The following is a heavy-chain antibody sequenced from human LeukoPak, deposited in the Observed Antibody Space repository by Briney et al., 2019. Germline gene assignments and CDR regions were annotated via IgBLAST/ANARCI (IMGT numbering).Heavy chain of an antibody. V-gene: IGHV3-11*04. CDR1: GFNFSDFY. CDR2: ISGSGTII. Sequence: GGSLRLSCAASGFNFSDFYTSWLRQAPGKGLEWVSYISGSGTIIYYADSVKGRFTISRDNARNSLYLQMNSLRAEDTAVYYCARRSDCSNPRCSPNWFDPWGQGTLVTVSS. D-gene: IGHD2-2*01. J-gene: IGHJ5*02. CDR3: ARRSDCSNPRCSPNWFDP.